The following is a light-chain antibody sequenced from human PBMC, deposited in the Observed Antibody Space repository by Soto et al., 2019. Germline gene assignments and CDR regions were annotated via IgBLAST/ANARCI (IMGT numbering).Light chain of an antibody. J-gene: IGKJ3*01. CDR3: QHYSSSPPEFT. V-gene: IGKV3-20*01. Sequence: EIVLTQSPATLSLSPGERATLSCRASQSVNTNYLAWYQQRPGQAPRLLIFGASYRATGIPDRFSGSGSGTDFTLTISRLEPEDFAVYYCQHYSSSPPEFTFGPGTKVDSK. CDR2: GAS. CDR1: QSVNTNY.